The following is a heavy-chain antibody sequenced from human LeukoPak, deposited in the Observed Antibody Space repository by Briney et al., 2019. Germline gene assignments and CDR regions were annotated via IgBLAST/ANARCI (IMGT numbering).Heavy chain of an antibody. J-gene: IGHJ4*03. CDR1: GVTFSDYY. Sequence: PGGSLRLSCAASGVTFSDYYMSWIRQAPGKGLEWVSYISSGSSYTNYADSVKGRFTISRDNAKNSLYLQMNSLRAEDTAAYYCARDYSGSYFGYFDYWGQGILVTVSS. D-gene: IGHD1-26*01. CDR2: ISSGSSYT. V-gene: IGHV3-11*05. CDR3: ARDYSGSYFGYFDY.